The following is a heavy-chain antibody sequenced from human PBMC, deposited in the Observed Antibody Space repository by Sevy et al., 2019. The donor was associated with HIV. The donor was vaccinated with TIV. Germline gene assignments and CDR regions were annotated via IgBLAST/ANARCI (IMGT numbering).Heavy chain of an antibody. D-gene: IGHD5-12*01. CDR3: ARVGMATIILDY. Sequence: GGSLRLSCAASGFTFSSYGMHWVRQAPGKGLEWVAVIWYDGSNKYYADSVKGRFTISRENSKNTLYLQMNILRAEDTAVYYCARVGMATIILDYWGQGTLVTVSS. CDR2: IWYDGSNK. J-gene: IGHJ4*02. V-gene: IGHV3-33*01. CDR1: GFTFSSYG.